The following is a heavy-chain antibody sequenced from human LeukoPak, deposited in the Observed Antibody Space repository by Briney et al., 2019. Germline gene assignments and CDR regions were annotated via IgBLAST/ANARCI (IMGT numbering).Heavy chain of an antibody. J-gene: IGHJ6*03. D-gene: IGHD2-15*01. V-gene: IGHV4-59*11. Sequence: SETLSLTCTVSDGPIRSHYWTWIRQSPLKGLEWIGDISNSGSTKYNPSLKSRVTISIDTSKSQFSLKLTSVTAADTAVYYCGRDALVGYFSYYYIDVWGKGTTVTVSS. CDR3: GRDALVGYFSYYYIDV. CDR2: ISNSGST. CDR1: DGPIRSHY.